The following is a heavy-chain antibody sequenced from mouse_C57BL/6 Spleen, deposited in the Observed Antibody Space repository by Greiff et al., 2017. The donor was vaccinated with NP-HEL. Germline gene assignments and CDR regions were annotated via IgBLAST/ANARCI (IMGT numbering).Heavy chain of an antibody. CDR2: IRNKANNHAT. Sequence: EVKVEESGGGLVQPGGSMKLSCAASGFTFSDAWMDWVRQSPEKGLEWVAEIRNKANNHATYYAESVKGRFTISRDDSKSSVYLQMNSLRAEDTSIYYCTRRGIYYGNYYYWGQGTTLTVSS. D-gene: IGHD2-1*01. CDR1: GFTFSDAW. CDR3: TRRGIYYGNYYY. V-gene: IGHV6-6*01. J-gene: IGHJ2*01.